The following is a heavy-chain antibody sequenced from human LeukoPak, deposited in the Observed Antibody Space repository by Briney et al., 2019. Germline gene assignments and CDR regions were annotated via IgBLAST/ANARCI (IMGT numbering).Heavy chain of an antibody. CDR1: GGSISSYY. CDR2: IYYSGST. Sequence: PSETLSLTCTVSGGSISSYYWSWIRQPPGKGLEWIGYIYYSGSTNYNPSLKSRVTISVDTSKNQFSLKLSSVTAADTAVYYCARGDVGFGEGSFDPWGQGTLVTVSS. D-gene: IGHD3-10*01. V-gene: IGHV4-59*01. CDR3: ARGDVGFGEGSFDP. J-gene: IGHJ5*02.